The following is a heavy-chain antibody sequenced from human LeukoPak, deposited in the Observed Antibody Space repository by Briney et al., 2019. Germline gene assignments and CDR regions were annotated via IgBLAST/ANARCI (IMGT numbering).Heavy chain of an antibody. CDR1: GFTFTDYY. V-gene: IGHV1-2*02. Sequence: ASVTVSCKASGFTFTDYYIHWVRQAPGQGLEWMGWINANRRGQTYAQNFQGRVTTTRDTPVSTAYTELSRLTPDDTAVYYCARDPADRQLLWIYDFWGQGTLVTVSS. D-gene: IGHD3-10*01. CDR3: ARDPADRQLLWIYDF. CDR2: INANRRGQ. J-gene: IGHJ4*02.